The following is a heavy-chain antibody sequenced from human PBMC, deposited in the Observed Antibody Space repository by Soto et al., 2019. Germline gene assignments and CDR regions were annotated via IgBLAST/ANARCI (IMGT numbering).Heavy chain of an antibody. CDR2: IKQDGSEK. CDR1: GFTFSSYW. J-gene: IGHJ4*02. D-gene: IGHD3-3*01. V-gene: IGHV3-7*01. Sequence: PGGSLRLSCAASGFTFSSYWMSWVRQAPGKGLEWVANIKQDGSEKYYVDSVKGRFTISRDNAKNSLYLQMNSLRAEDTAVYYCARDYDFWSGYLAGADYWGQGTLVTVSS. CDR3: ARDYDFWSGYLAGADY.